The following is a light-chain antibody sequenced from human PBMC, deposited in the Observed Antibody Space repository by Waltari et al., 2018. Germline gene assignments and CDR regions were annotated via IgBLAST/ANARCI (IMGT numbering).Light chain of an antibody. Sequence: QSVLTQPPSVSGPPGPRVTIPCTGTSSNIGAGYDVHWYQQLPENAPKLPIYGNSNRPSGVPDRFSGSKSGTSASLAITGLQAEDEADYYCQSYDSSLSDVVFGGGTKLTVL. CDR1: SSNIGAGYD. CDR2: GNS. J-gene: IGLJ2*01. V-gene: IGLV1-40*01. CDR3: QSYDSSLSDVV.